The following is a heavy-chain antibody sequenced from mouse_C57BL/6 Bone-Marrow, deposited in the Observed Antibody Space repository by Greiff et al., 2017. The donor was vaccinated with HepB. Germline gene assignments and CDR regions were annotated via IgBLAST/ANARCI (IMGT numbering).Heavy chain of an antibody. CDR1: GYTFTSYW. J-gene: IGHJ2*01. CDR3: ARGDDEANSDY. CDR2: IDPSDSYT. Sequence: QVQLQQPGAELVMPGASVKLSCKASGYTFTSYWMHWVKQRPGQGLEWIGEIDPSDSYTNYNQKFKGKSTLTVDKSSSTAYMQLSSLTSDDSAVYYCARGDDEANSDYWGQGTTLTVSS. V-gene: IGHV1-69*01. D-gene: IGHD3-2*02.